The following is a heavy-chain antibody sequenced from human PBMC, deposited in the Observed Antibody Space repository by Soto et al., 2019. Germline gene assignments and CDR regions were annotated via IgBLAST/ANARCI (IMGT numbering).Heavy chain of an antibody. Sequence: GGSLRLSCAASGFTVSSNYMSWVRQAPGKGLEWVSFIYSSGSTYYADSVKGRFTISRDNFKNTLYLQMNSLRAEDTAVYYCARGYSYTQPVFDYWGLGTLVTVSS. V-gene: IGHV3-53*01. CDR3: ARGYSYTQPVFDY. CDR1: GFTVSSNY. D-gene: IGHD5-18*01. CDR2: IYSSGST. J-gene: IGHJ4*02.